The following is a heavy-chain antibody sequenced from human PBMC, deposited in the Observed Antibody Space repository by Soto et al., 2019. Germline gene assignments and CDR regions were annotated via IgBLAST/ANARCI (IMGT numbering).Heavy chain of an antibody. Sequence: GGSLRLSCAASGFTFSSYAMSWVRQAPWKGLEWVSAISGSGGSTYYADSVKGRFTISRDNSKNTLYLQMNSLRAEDTAVYYCAKVLGMVRGVIITEYYFDYWGQGTLVTVSS. CDR1: GFTFSSYA. CDR3: AKVLGMVRGVIITEYYFDY. D-gene: IGHD3-10*01. J-gene: IGHJ4*02. CDR2: ISGSGGST. V-gene: IGHV3-23*01.